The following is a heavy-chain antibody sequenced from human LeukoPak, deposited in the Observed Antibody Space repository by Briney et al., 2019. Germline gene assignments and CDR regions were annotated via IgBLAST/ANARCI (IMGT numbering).Heavy chain of an antibody. CDR3: ARVQSYYDSSSYYDY. J-gene: IGHJ4*02. D-gene: IGHD3-22*01. V-gene: IGHV4-38-2*01. CDR1: GYTISSGYY. Sequence: SETLSLTCAVSGYTISSGYYWGWIRQPPGKGLEWIGNIYRSGSTYYNPSLKGRVTISVDTSKNQFSLKLNSVTAADTALYYYARVQSYYDSSSYYDYGVQGRLVTVSS. CDR2: IYRSGST.